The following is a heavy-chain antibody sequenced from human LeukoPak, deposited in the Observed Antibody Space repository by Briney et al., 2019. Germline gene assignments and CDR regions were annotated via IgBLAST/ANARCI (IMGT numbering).Heavy chain of an antibody. Sequence: SETLSFTCAVYGGSFSGYYWSWIRQPPGKGLEWIGEINHSGSTNYNPSLKSRVTISVDRSKNQFSLKLSSVTAADTAVYYCARDRTPGGMDVWGQGTTVTVSS. D-gene: IGHD1-14*01. CDR3: ARDRTPGGMDV. V-gene: IGHV4-34*01. CDR1: GGSFSGYY. J-gene: IGHJ6*02. CDR2: INHSGST.